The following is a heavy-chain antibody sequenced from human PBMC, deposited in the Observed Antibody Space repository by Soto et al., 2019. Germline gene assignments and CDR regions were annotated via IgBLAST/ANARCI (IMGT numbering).Heavy chain of an antibody. CDR2: IKQDGSEK. J-gene: IGHJ5*02. Sequence: GGSLRLSCAASGFTFSSYWMSWVRQAPGKGLEWVANIKQDGSEKYYVDSVKGRFTISRDNAKNSLYLQMNSLRAEDTAVYYCAREYDGFLISWFDPWGQGTLVTVSS. D-gene: IGHD3-3*01. V-gene: IGHV3-7*01. CDR1: GFTFSSYW. CDR3: AREYDGFLISWFDP.